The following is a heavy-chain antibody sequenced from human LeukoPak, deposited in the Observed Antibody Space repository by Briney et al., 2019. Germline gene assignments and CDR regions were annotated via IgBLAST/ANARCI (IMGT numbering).Heavy chain of an antibody. J-gene: IGHJ4*02. Sequence: PSETLSLTCAVSGGSISSGGYSWSWIRQPPGKGLEWIGYIYHSGSTYYNPSLKSRVTMSVDRSKNQFSLKLSSVTAADTAVYYCARTHWNYGYFDYWGQGTLVTVSS. CDR2: IYHSGST. CDR1: GGSISSGGYS. D-gene: IGHD1-7*01. V-gene: IGHV4-30-2*01. CDR3: ARTHWNYGYFDY.